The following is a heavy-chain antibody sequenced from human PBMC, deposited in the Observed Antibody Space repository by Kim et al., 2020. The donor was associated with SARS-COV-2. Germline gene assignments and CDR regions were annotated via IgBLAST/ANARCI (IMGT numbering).Heavy chain of an antibody. CDR1: GFTFADSW. J-gene: IGHJ4*02. CDR3: AKPWSRGFFN. V-gene: IGHV3-7*05. Sequence: GGSLRLSCSASGFTFADSWMIWVRRAPGKGLEWVANINQDGNQRQYLDSVTGRFTVSRNNAQESLFLQISSLRSDDTATYYCAKPWSRGFFNWGQGSLV. CDR2: INQDGNQR. D-gene: IGHD3-3*01.